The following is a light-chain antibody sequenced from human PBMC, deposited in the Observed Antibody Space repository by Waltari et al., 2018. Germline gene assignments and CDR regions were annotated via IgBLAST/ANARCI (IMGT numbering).Light chain of an antibody. J-gene: IGKJ1*01. V-gene: IGKV3-20*01. CDR1: QSISKY. CDR2: AAS. Sequence: EIALTQSPGTLSLSPGESATLSCRASQSISKYLAWYQQRPCQAPRLLIYAASNRATGIPDRFSGGGSGTDFSLTISRLEPEDFAVYYCQHHVRLPATFGQGTKVEIK. CDR3: QHHVRLPAT.